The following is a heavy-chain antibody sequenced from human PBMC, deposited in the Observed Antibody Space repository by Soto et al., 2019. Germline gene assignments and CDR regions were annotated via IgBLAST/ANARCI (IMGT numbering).Heavy chain of an antibody. J-gene: IGHJ3*01. CDR3: ARDIFGHVDAFDL. V-gene: IGHV1-18*01. CDR2: TSGYSGNS. CDR1: GYIFSSFY. D-gene: IGHD3-3*02. Sequence: GASVKVSSKASGYIFSSFYINWVRQAPGQGLEWVGWTSGYSGNSKYAQKFQGRVTMTTDTSTNTGYMEMRSLTSDDTAVYYCARDIFGHVDAFDLWGQGTMVTVSS.